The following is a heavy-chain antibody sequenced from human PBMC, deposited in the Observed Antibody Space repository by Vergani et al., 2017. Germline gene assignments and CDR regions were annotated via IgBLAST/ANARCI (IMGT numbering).Heavy chain of an antibody. Sequence: EVQLEESGGGLVLPGRSLRLSCVASGFTSAGYAMHWVRQAPGKGLEWVSAISGSGGSTYYADSVKGRFTISRDNSKNTLYLQMNSLRAEDTAVYYCARDYYGSTPSCLDIWGQGTMVTVSS. D-gene: IGHD3-10*01. J-gene: IGHJ3*02. CDR1: GFTSAGYA. V-gene: IGHV3-23*04. CDR2: ISGSGGST. CDR3: ARDYYGSTPSCLDI.